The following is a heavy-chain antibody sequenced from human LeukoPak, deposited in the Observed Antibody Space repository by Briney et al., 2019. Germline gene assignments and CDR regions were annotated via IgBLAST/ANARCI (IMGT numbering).Heavy chain of an antibody. Sequence: SETLSLTCTVSGGSISSYYWSWIRQPPGKGLEWMGYINSSGSTKYNPSLKSRVTISVDTSKNQFSLKLSSVTAADTAVYYCARDRYYYGSGSYDYFDYWGQGTLVTVSS. J-gene: IGHJ4*02. D-gene: IGHD3-10*01. CDR2: INSSGST. V-gene: IGHV4-59*01. CDR3: ARDRYYYGSGSYDYFDY. CDR1: GGSISSYY.